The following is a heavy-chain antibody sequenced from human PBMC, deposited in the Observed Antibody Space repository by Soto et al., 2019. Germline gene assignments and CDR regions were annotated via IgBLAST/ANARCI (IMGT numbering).Heavy chain of an antibody. J-gene: IGHJ4*02. V-gene: IGHV3-30*18. CDR1: GFTFSSYG. Sequence: PGGSLRLSCAASGFTFSSYGMHWFRQAPGKGLEWVAVISYDGSNKYYADSVKGRFTISRDNSKNTLYLQMNSLRAEDTAVYYCAKRRDGYNYFDYWGQGTLVTVSS. D-gene: IGHD5-12*01. CDR3: AKRRDGYNYFDY. CDR2: ISYDGSNK.